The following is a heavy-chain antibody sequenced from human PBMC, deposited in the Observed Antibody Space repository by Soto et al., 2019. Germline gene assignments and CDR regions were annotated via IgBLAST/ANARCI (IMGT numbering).Heavy chain of an antibody. CDR3: ARSGGLDRDFNY. CDR2: IIQMFDTP. J-gene: IGHJ4*02. D-gene: IGHD2-15*01. V-gene: IGHV1-69*12. Sequence: QVQLVQSGAEVKKPGSSVKVSCKASGGTFSSDSFSWVRQAPGQGLKWMGGIIQMFDTPIYAQKFQDRVTTTADESRSTADRQLSSLRSGAAAVYYCARSGGLDRDFNYWGQGSLVTVSS. CDR1: GGTFSSDS.